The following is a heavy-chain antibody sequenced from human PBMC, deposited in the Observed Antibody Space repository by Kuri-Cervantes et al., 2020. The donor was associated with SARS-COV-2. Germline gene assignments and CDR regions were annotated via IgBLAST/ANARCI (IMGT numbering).Heavy chain of an antibody. CDR1: GGSISSGYY. D-gene: IGHD3-3*01. Sequence: GSLRLSCTVSGGSISSGYYWGWIRQPPGKGLEWIGSIYHSGSTYYNPSLKSRVTISVDTSKNQFSLKLSSVTAADTAVYYCARVPFGVVINYYYYGMDVWGQGTTVTVSS. CDR3: ARVPFGVVINYYYYGMDV. V-gene: IGHV4-38-2*02. CDR2: IYHSGST. J-gene: IGHJ6*02.